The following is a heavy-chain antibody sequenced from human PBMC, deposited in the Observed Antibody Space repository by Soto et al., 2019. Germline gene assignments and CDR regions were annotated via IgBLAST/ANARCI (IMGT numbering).Heavy chain of an antibody. Sequence: QRQLVQSGPEVKKPGTSVKVSCKASGFTFTSSAVQWVRQARGQRPEWIGWVVVGSGNTNYAQTLQERVTITRDMSTSTAYMELSSLRSEDTAVYYCAADSNCNSVRCFPYAFHVWGQGTMVTVSS. D-gene: IGHD2-2*01. V-gene: IGHV1-58*01. CDR3: AADSNCNSVRCFPYAFHV. CDR2: VVVGSGNT. CDR1: GFTFTSSA. J-gene: IGHJ3*01.